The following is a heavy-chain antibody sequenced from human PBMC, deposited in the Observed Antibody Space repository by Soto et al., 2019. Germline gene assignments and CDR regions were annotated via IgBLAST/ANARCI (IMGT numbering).Heavy chain of an antibody. D-gene: IGHD2-2*01. J-gene: IGHJ5*02. V-gene: IGHV3-74*01. Sequence: SGGSLRLSCAASGVDFSSHWMHCVRQGPAEGLVWVSRITRDGKSKAYAESVKGRFAIARDSAKNTVNLQINGLTAEDTAAYYWARDSADPFINWAEPWDQGTLVAASS. CDR1: GVDFSSHW. CDR3: ARDSADPFINWAEP. CDR2: ITRDGKSK.